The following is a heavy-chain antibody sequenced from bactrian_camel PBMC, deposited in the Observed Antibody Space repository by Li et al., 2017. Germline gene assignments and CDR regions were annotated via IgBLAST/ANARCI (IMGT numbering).Heavy chain of an antibody. J-gene: IGHJ4*01. Sequence: HVQLVESGGGLVQPGGSLNLSCAAIGKTNVLNCMGWFRQTPGKEREGVAAIDSDGSTNYTDSVKGRFTISKDNDKNTLYLQMNGLKPEDTAMYFCAAASQWQCKIPTRDGTFLPNVWGQGTQVTVS. CDR2: IDSDGST. V-gene: IGHV3S53*01. CDR3: AAASQWQCKIPTRDGTFLPNV. D-gene: IGHD1*01. CDR1: GKTNVLNC.